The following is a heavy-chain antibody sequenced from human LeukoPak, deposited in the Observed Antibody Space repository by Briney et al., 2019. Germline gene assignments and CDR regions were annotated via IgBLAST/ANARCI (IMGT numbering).Heavy chain of an antibody. V-gene: IGHV1-69*06. J-gene: IGHJ6*03. D-gene: IGHD4-11*01. CDR3: ARQPTVRGYMDV. CDR1: GGTFSSYA. CDR2: IIPIFGTA. Sequence: SVKVSCKASGGTFSSYAISWVRQAPGQGLEWMGRIIPIFGTANYAQKFQGRVTITADKSTSTAYMELSSLRSEDTAVYYCARQPTVRGYMDVWGKGTTVTDCS.